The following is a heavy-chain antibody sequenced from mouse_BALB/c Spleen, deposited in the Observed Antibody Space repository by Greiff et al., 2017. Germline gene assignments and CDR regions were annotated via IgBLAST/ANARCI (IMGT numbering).Heavy chain of an antibody. D-gene: IGHD1-1*01. Sequence: EVKLVESGGGLVQPGGSLRLSCATSGFTFTDYYMSWVRQPPGKALEWLGFIRNKANGYTTEYSASVKGRFTISRDNSQSILYLHMNTLRAEDSATYYCARDRYYGGSKELDYWGQGTTLTVSS. CDR2: IRNKANGYTT. J-gene: IGHJ2*01. CDR3: ARDRYYGGSKELDY. V-gene: IGHV7-3*02. CDR1: GFTFTDYY.